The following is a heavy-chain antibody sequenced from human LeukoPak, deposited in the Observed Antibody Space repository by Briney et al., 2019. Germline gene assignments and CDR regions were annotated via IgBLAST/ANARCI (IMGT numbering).Heavy chain of an antibody. J-gene: IGHJ4*02. Sequence: SETLSLTCTVSGGSISSSRHYWGWIRQPPGKGLEWIGNILYSGSTNYNPSLKSRVTISVDTSKNQFSLKLSSVTAPDTADYYCVRRVAGSSYRDYWGQGTLVTVSS. V-gene: IGHV4-39*01. CDR1: GGSISSSRHY. CDR2: ILYSGST. CDR3: VRRVAGSSYRDY. D-gene: IGHD3-22*01.